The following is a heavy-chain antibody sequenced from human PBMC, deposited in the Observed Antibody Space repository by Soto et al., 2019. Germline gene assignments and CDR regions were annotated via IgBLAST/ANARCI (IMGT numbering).Heavy chain of an antibody. J-gene: IGHJ4*02. Sequence: ASETLSLTCTVSGGSISSHYWRWIRQPPGKGLEWIGYIYYSGSTNYNPSLKSRVTISVDTSKNQFSLKLSSVTAADTAVYYCARAPRRNYGYPSYFDNRGQGTLVTLSS. CDR3: ARAPRRNYGYPSYFDN. V-gene: IGHV4-59*11. D-gene: IGHD3-10*01. CDR1: GGSISSHY. CDR2: IYYSGST.